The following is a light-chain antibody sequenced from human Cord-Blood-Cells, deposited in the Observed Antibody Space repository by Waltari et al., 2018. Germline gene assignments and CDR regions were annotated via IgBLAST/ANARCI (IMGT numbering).Light chain of an antibody. Sequence: IVFSQSPATLSLSPGERATLSCRASQSVSSYLAWYQQKPGQAPRLLIYDASNRATGIPARFSGSGSGTDVTLTISSLEPEDFAVYYCQQRSNWPPWTFGQGTKVEIK. V-gene: IGKV3-11*01. CDR3: QQRSNWPPWT. CDR1: QSVSSY. J-gene: IGKJ1*01. CDR2: DAS.